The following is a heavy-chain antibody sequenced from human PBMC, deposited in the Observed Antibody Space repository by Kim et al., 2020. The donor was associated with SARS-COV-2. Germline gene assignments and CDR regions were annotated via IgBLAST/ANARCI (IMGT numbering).Heavy chain of an antibody. CDR2: K. D-gene: IGHD3-16*01. CDR3: ARGGSRGSLDY. Sequence: KYYADSVKGHFTTSRDNAKNSLSLQMNSLRAEDTAVYYCARGGSRGSLDYWGQGTLVTVSS. J-gene: IGHJ4*02. V-gene: IGHV3-7*01.